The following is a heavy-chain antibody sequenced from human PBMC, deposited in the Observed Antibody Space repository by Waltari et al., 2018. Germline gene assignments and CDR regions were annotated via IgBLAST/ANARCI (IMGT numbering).Heavy chain of an antibody. CDR1: GYTFTSYA. Sequence: QVQLVQSGAEVKKPGASVKVSCKASGYTFTSYAMHWVRQAPGQRLEWMGWINAGNGNTKYSQKFQGRVTITRDTSASTAYMELSSLRSEDTAVYYCARGRGSSYRFDYWGQGTLVTVSS. V-gene: IGHV1-3*01. J-gene: IGHJ4*02. CDR2: INAGNGNT. D-gene: IGHD6-13*01. CDR3: ARGRGSSYRFDY.